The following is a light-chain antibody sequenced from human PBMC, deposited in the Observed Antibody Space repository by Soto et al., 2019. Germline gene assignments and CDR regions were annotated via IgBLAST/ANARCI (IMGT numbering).Light chain of an antibody. CDR1: GSDGGGYDY. CDR3: ASYTSTSTYV. V-gene: IGLV2-14*01. Sequence: QSVLTQPASVSVSPGQSITIACTGTGSDGGGYDYVSCHQNHPGKAPKPMIYADTTPPSGVSKRFSGCKSGNTASRTSSCLQAEDKSDYYCASYTSTSTYVFGAGTKVTVL. CDR2: ADT. J-gene: IGLJ1*01.